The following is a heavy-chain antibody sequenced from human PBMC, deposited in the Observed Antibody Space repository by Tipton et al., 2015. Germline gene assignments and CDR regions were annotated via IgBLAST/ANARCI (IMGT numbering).Heavy chain of an antibody. D-gene: IGHD5-24*01. Sequence: TLSLTCTVSGGSSSDYYWGWIRQSPGKGLEWIGYISYSGSTHYNPSLKRRVTISLDTSKNQFSLTLNSVTAADTAIYYCARDLEHGMDVWGQGTTVTVSS. J-gene: IGHJ6*02. V-gene: IGHV4-59*01. CDR2: ISYSGST. CDR1: GGSSSDYY. CDR3: ARDLEHGMDV.